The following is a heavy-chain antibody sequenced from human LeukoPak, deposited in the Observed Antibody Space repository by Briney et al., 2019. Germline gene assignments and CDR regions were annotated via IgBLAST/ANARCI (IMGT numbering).Heavy chain of an antibody. CDR2: ISSSSSYI. J-gene: IGHJ4*02. Sequence: PGGSLRLSCAASGFTFSSYSMNWVRQAPGKGLEWVSSISSSSSYIYYADSVRGRFTIFRDNAENSLYLQMNSLRAEDTAVYYCARDRVGTAMVVVFGYWGQRTLVTVSS. CDR3: ARDRVGTAMVVVFGY. D-gene: IGHD5-18*01. CDR1: GFTFSSYS. V-gene: IGHV3-21*01.